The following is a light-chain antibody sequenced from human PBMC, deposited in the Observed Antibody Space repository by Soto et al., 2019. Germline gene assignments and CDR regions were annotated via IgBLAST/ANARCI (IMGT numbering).Light chain of an antibody. CDR3: QQLYSYPLT. CDR2: AAS. Sequence: TQVTQSPSSLSASVGDRITITCRASQGITSYLAWYQQKPGKAPKLLIYAASALQTGVSSRFSGSGYGTDFALTISNLQPEDFATYFCQQLYSYPLTLGGGTKVDIK. V-gene: IGKV1-9*01. J-gene: IGKJ4*01. CDR1: QGITSY.